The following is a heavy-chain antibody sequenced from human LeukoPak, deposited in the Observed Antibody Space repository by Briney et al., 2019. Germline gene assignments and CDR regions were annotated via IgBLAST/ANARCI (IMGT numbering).Heavy chain of an antibody. CDR1: GYTFTSYY. CDR2: IIPIFGTA. Sequence: SVKVSCKASGYTFTSYYMHWVRQAPGQGLEWMGGIIPIFGTANYAQKFQGRVTITADESTSTAYMELSSLRSEDTAVYYCARPGASGYDFLYFDYWGQGTLVTVSS. D-gene: IGHD5-12*01. J-gene: IGHJ4*02. CDR3: ARPGASGYDFLYFDY. V-gene: IGHV1-69*13.